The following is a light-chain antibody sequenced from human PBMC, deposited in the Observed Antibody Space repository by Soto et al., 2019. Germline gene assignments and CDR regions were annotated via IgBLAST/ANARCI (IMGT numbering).Light chain of an antibody. CDR3: RSYASSSPYVV. Sequence: QYALTQPASVSGSPGRSVTISCTGTSSDVGDFNYVSWYQHLPGRAPKLIIYDVTNRPSGISYRFSASKSGRTASLTISGVQAEDEADYYCRSYASSSPYVVFGGGTKLTVL. CDR2: DVT. J-gene: IGLJ2*01. CDR1: SSDVGDFNY. V-gene: IGLV2-14*03.